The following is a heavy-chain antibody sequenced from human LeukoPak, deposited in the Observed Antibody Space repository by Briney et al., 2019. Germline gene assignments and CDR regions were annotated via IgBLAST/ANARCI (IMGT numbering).Heavy chain of an antibody. J-gene: IGHJ4*02. Sequence: SETLSLTCTASGVSISSYYWSWIRQPPGKGLEWVVYVYYGGSTNYNPSLKSRVTISVDTSKNQLSLKLSSVTAADTAVYYCARTSSSRYLHFDYWGQGTLVTVSS. CDR3: ARTSSSRYLHFDY. D-gene: IGHD6-13*01. CDR2: VYYGGST. V-gene: IGHV4-59*08. CDR1: GVSISSYY.